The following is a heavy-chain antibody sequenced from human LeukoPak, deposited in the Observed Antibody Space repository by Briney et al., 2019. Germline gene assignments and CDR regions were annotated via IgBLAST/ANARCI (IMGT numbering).Heavy chain of an antibody. CDR3: ARAAEMATIFD. CDR1: GFSFTTYW. Sequence: GGSLRLSCAASGFSFTTYWMTWVRQAPGKGLQWVANINEDGSVKYYVDSVKGRFTISRDNTKNSLYLQMDTLRAEDTAVYYCARAAEMATIFDWGQGTLVTVSS. J-gene: IGHJ4*02. CDR2: INEDGSVK. V-gene: IGHV3-7*01. D-gene: IGHD5-24*01.